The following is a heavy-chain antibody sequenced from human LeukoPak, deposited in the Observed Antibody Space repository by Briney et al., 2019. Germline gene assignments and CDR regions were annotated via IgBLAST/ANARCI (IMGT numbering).Heavy chain of an antibody. CDR3: ARGGNDYGDPYWYFDL. CDR1: GGSISSYY. CDR2: ISDIGSI. Sequence: PSETLSLTCTVSGGSISSYYWSWIRQPPGKGLEWIAYISDIGSINYNPSLKSRVTISLDTSKNQFSLKLSSVTAADTAVYYCARGGNDYGDPYWYFDLWGRGTLVTVSS. J-gene: IGHJ2*01. V-gene: IGHV4-59*08. D-gene: IGHD4-17*01.